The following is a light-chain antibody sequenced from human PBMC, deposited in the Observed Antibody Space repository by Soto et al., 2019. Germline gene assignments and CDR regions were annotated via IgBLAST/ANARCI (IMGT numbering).Light chain of an antibody. CDR1: SSDVGTYNY. CDR2: DVS. J-gene: IGLJ3*02. CDR3: TSYTTRHPQV. Sequence: QSALTQPASVSGSPGQSITISCTGTSSDVGTYNYVSWYQHRPGKAPKLMIYDVSYRPSGVSNRFSGSKPANTASLPISGLQSEDEADYSATSYTTRHPQVFVGGTELT. V-gene: IGLV2-14*01.